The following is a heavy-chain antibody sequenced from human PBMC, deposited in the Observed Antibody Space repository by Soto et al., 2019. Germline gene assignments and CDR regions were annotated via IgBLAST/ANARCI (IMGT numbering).Heavy chain of an antibody. V-gene: IGHV3-74*01. CDR2: VNNGGSSA. CDR3: ARDNYSAGDY. D-gene: IGHD2-15*01. CDR1: GFTFSNFA. J-gene: IGHJ4*02. Sequence: GGSLRLSCAASGFTFSNFAMSWVRQAPGKGLVWVSRVNNGGSSATYADSVKGRFTISRDNAKNTLYLQMNNLRAEDTAVYYCARDNYSAGDYWGQGTLVTVSS.